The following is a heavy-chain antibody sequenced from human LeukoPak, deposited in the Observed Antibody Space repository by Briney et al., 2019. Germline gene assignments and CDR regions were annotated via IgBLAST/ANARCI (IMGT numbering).Heavy chain of an antibody. D-gene: IGHD6-19*01. V-gene: IGHV4-59*11. CDR2: IYYSGST. J-gene: IGHJ4*02. Sequence: SETLSLTCTVSGGSISTHYWSWIRQPPGKGLEWIGYIYYSGSTNYNPSLKSRVTISVDTSKNQFSLKLSSVTAADTAVYYCARVTVAGRDYFDYWGQGTLVTVSS. CDR3: ARVTVAGRDYFDY. CDR1: GGSISTHY.